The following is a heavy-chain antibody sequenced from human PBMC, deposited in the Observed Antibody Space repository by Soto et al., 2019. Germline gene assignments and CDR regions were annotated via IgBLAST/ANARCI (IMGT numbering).Heavy chain of an antibody. D-gene: IGHD2-8*01. V-gene: IGHV1-18*01. CDR1: GYTFTCYG. Sequence: APVKVSCKASGYTFTCYGISCVRQTPGQGLEWMGWISAYNGNTNYAQKLQGRVTMTTDTSTSTAYMELRSLRSDDTAVYYCARSTYCTNGVCYPHFQHWGQGTLVTVSS. CDR2: ISAYNGNT. CDR3: ARSTYCTNGVCYPHFQH. J-gene: IGHJ1*01.